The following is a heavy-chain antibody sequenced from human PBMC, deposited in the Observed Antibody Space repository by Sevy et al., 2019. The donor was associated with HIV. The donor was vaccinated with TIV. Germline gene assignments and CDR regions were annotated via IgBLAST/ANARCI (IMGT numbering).Heavy chain of an antibody. J-gene: IGHJ5*02. D-gene: IGHD3-10*01. Sequence: GGSLRLSCAASGFTFSSYSMNWVRQAPGKGLEWVSSISSSSSYIYYADSVKGQFTISRDNAKNSLYMQMNSLRAEDTGVYYCARDRELLWFGEFDPWGQGTLVTVSS. CDR1: GFTFSSYS. CDR2: ISSSSSYI. CDR3: ARDRELLWFGEFDP. V-gene: IGHV3-21*01.